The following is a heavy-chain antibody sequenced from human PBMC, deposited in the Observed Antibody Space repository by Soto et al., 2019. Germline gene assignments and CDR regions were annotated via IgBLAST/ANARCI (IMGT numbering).Heavy chain of an antibody. D-gene: IGHD7-27*01. J-gene: IGHJ4*02. Sequence: PSETKSLTCTVSGGSITSDYSCWSWIRQPPGEGLEWIGHIFDSGTTYTNPSLRSQVAISLDTSKNHFSLTLSSVTAADTAVYYCARGPSGDKVHYWGQGALVTVSS. CDR1: GGSITSDYSC. CDR3: ARGPSGDKVHY. CDR2: IFDSGTT. V-gene: IGHV4-30-4*01.